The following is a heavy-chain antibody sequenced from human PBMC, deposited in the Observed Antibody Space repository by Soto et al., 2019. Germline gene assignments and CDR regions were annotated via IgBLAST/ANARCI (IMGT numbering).Heavy chain of an antibody. Sequence: PSETLSLTCTVSGGSISSGGYYWSWIRQHPGKGLEWIGYIYYSGSTYYNPSLKSRVTISVDTSKNQFSLKLSSVTAADTAVYYCARDKGAYNWNYVRHDAFDIWGQGTMVTVSS. CDR3: ARDKGAYNWNYVRHDAFDI. J-gene: IGHJ3*02. D-gene: IGHD1-1*01. CDR2: IYYSGST. V-gene: IGHV4-31*03. CDR1: GGSISSGGYY.